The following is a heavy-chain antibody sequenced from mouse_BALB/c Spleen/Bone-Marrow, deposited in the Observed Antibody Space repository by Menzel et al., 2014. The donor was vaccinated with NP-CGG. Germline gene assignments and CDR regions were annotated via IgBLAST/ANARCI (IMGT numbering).Heavy chain of an antibody. J-gene: IGHJ3*01. CDR1: GYTFSSYW. CDR3: VRGPWFAY. CDR2: ILPGRGST. Sequence: QVQLQQSGAELMKPGASVKISCKATGYTFSSYWIEWVKQRPGHGLEWIGEILPGRGSTNYNEKFKGKATFTSDTSSNTAYMQLSSLTSEDSAVYFCVRGPWFAYWGQGTLVTVSA. V-gene: IGHV1-9*01.